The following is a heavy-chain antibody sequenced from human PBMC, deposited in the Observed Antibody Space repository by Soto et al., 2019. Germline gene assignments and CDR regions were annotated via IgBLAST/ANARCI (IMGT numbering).Heavy chain of an antibody. CDR3: ARDSSLARFDY. CDR2: IWYDGSNK. CDR1: GFTFSSYG. V-gene: IGHV3-33*01. J-gene: IGHJ4*02. Sequence: GGSLRLSCAASGFTFSSYGMHWVRQAPGKGLEWVAVIWYDGSNKYYADSVKGRFTISRDNSKNTLYLQMNSLRAEDTAVYYCARDSSLARFDYWGQGTLVTVSS.